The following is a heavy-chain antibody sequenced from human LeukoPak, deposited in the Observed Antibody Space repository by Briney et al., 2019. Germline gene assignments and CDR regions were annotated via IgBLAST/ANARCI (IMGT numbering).Heavy chain of an antibody. D-gene: IGHD6-19*01. CDR3: ARGGIAVVDGGRRFDY. CDR2: INSDGSST. CDR1: GFTFSSYW. Sequence: GGSLRLACVVSGFTFSSYWMHWVRQAPGKGLVWVSRINSDGSSTSYADSVKGRFTISRDNAKNTLYLQMNSLRAGDTAVYYCARGGIAVVDGGRRFDYWGQGTLVTVSS. J-gene: IGHJ4*02. V-gene: IGHV3-74*01.